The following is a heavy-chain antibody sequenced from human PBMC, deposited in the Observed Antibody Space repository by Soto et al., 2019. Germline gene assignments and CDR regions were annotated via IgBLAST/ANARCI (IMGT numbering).Heavy chain of an antibody. CDR1: GGTFNTYT. Sequence: SVKVSCKASGGTFNTYTFSWVRQAPGQGLEWMGSIIPIFGTTHYAQSFQGRLSITADQSSTTTYMELRSLTSHDTALYYCARIPRYSFPTSDPLDNWGQGTLVTVSS. CDR3: ARIPRYSFPTSDPLDN. V-gene: IGHV1-69*13. D-gene: IGHD1-26*01. J-gene: IGHJ1*01. CDR2: IIPIFGTT.